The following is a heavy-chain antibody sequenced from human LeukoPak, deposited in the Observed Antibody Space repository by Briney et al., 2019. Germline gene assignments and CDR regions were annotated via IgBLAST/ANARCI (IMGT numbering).Heavy chain of an antibody. CDR2: IYYSGST. V-gene: IGHV4-39*01. D-gene: IGHD2-15*01. J-gene: IGHJ4*02. Sequence: SETPSLTCTVSGGSISSSSYYWGWIRQPPGKGLEWIGSIYYSGSTYYNPSLKSRVTISVDTSKNQFSLKLSSVTAADTAVYYCASRYCSGGSCYPFDYWGQGTLVTVSS. CDR1: GGSISSSSYY. CDR3: ASRYCSGGSCYPFDY.